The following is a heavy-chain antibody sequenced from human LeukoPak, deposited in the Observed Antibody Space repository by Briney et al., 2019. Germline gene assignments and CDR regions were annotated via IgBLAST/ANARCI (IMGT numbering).Heavy chain of an antibody. J-gene: IGHJ4*02. CDR3: AREDRLGIAAAGLD. V-gene: IGHV4-30-4*01. Sequence: PSEALSLTCAVSGGSISSGDYYWSWIRQPPGKGLEWIGYIYYSGSTYYNPSLKTRVTISVDTSKNQFSLKLSSVTAADTAVYYCAREDRLGIAAAGLDWGQGTLVTVSS. D-gene: IGHD6-13*01. CDR2: IYYSGST. CDR1: GGSISSGDYY.